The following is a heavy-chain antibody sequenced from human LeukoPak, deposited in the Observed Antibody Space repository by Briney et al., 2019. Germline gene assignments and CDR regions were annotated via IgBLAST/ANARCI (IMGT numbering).Heavy chain of an antibody. V-gene: IGHV3-9*01. CDR2: ISWNSGSI. D-gene: IGHD6-13*01. CDR1: GFTFDDYA. J-gene: IGHJ4*02. Sequence: PGRSLRLSCAASGFTFDDYAMHWVRQAPGKGLEWVSGISWNSGSIDYADSVKGRFTISRDNAKNSLYLQMNSLRAEDTALYYCAKDKGYSSSWDFDYWGQGTLVTVSS. CDR3: AKDKGYSSSWDFDY.